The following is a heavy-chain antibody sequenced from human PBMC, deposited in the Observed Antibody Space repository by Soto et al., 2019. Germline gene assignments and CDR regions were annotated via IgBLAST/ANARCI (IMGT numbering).Heavy chain of an antibody. J-gene: IGHJ6*02. Sequence: PGGSLRLSCAAAGLTFSDSAIHSVRQASGKGLEWVGRIRSKTNNYATTYAASVKGRFTISRDDSKNTAYLQMNSLKTEDTAVYYCTRHKNELRFYSYNGIDVWGQGTTVTVSS. CDR2: IRSKTNNYAT. V-gene: IGHV3-73*01. CDR1: GLTFSDSA. CDR3: TRHKNELRFYSYNGIDV. D-gene: IGHD5-12*01.